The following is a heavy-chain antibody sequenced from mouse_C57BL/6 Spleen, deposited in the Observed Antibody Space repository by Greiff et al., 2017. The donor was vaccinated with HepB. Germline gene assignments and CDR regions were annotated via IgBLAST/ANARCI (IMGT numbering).Heavy chain of an antibody. Sequence: QVQLQQPGAELVKPGASVKMSCKASGYTFTSYWITWVKQRPGQGLEWIGDIYPGSGSTNYNEKFKSKATLTVDTSSSTAYMQLSSLTSEDSAVYYCARRKSTLYYFDYWGQGTTLTVSS. CDR3: ARRKSTLYYFDY. CDR2: IYPGSGST. J-gene: IGHJ2*01. V-gene: IGHV1-55*01. D-gene: IGHD5-1*01. CDR1: GYTFTSYW.